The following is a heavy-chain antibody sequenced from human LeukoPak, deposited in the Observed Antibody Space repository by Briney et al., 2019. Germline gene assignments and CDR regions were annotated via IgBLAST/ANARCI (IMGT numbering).Heavy chain of an antibody. CDR1: GYTFTIYG. CDR2: ISFTNGDP. V-gene: IGHV1-18*01. Sequence: ASLNLSCKASGYTFTIYGISWVRQAPGQGLEWVGWISFTNGDPTSAQTPRVRVTMSTDTSTGTAYMELRSLRSDDTAVYYCARRVAVARRDAFDIWGEGTMVTVSS. D-gene: IGHD6-19*01. J-gene: IGHJ3*02. CDR3: ARRVAVARRDAFDI.